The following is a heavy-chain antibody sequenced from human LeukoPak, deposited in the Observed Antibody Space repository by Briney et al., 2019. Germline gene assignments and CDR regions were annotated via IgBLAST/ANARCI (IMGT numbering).Heavy chain of an antibody. CDR3: VRGGPENDNWRYYVDF. V-gene: IGHV4-31*03. CDR1: GDSISSGGDY. CDR2: IYSSGPT. Sequence: SQTLSLTCTVSGDSISSGGDYWNWIRQRPGTGLEWIGYIYSSGPTYHNPSLKSRVSMSVDPSKNQFSLNLGSVTAADTAVYYCVRGGPENDNWRYYVDFWGQGSLVTVSS. J-gene: IGHJ4*02. D-gene: IGHD1-1*01.